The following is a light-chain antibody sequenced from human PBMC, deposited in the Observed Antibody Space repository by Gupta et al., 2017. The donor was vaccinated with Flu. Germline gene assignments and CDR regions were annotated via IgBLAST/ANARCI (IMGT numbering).Light chain of an antibody. J-gene: IGKJ1*01. V-gene: IGKV4-1*01. Sequence: NCRSSQSIFYSSVNKNYLTWYRQKPGQPPELLITWASTREPGVPDRFSGGGSGTDFTLTITSLQAEDVAVYYCQQYESSPPTFGQGTRVEI. CDR2: WAS. CDR1: QSIFYSSVNKNY. CDR3: QQYESSPPT.